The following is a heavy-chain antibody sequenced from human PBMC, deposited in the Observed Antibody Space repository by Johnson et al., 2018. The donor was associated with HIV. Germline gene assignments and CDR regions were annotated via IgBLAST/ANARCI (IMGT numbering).Heavy chain of an antibody. J-gene: IGHJ3*02. CDR2: ISYDGSNK. V-gene: IGHV3-30*04. D-gene: IGHD1-26*01. CDR1: GFTFSSYA. Sequence: VQVVESRGVLVQPGGSLRLSCAASGFTFSSYAMHWVRQAPGKGLEWVAVISYDGSNKYYADSVKGRITVSRDNSKNTLSLQMDSLRPEDTAVYYCARDRSPYSRVSLGGIWGQGTMVTVSS. CDR3: ARDRSPYSRVSLGGI.